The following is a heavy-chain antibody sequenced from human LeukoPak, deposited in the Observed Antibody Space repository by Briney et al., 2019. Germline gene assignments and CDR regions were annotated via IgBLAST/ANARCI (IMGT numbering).Heavy chain of an antibody. CDR3: ATQPIAAAGNNRGGSYYYGMDV. CDR1: GFTFSSYA. J-gene: IGHJ6*04. V-gene: IGHV3-23*01. CDR2: ISGSGGST. Sequence: GGSLRLSCAASGFTFSSYAMSWVRQAPGKGLEWVSAISGSGGSTYYADSAKGRFTISRDNSKNTLYLQMNSLRAEDTAVYYCATQPIAAAGNNRGGSYYYGMDVWGKGTTVTVSS. D-gene: IGHD6-13*01.